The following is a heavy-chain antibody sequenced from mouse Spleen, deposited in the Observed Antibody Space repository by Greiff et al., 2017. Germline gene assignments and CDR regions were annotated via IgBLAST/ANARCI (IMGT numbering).Heavy chain of an antibody. CDR3: ARNNWDRGWFAY. D-gene: IGHD4-1*01. CDR1: GFTFSSFG. CDR2: ISSGSSTI. V-gene: IGHV5-17*02. Sequence: EVKLVESGGGLVQPGGSRKLSCAASGFTFSSFGMHWVRQAPEKGLEWVAYISSGSSTIYYADTVKGRFTISRDNPKNTLFLQMTSLRSEDTAMYYCARNNWDRGWFAYWGQGTLVTVSA. J-gene: IGHJ3*01.